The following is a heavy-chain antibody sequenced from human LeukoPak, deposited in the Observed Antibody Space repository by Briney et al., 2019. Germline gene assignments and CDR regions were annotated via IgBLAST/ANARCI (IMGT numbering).Heavy chain of an antibody. Sequence: PGGSLRLSCAASGFSFDDYGMSWVRQATGKGREWVSGINWNGGSTGYAESVKGRFTISRDNAKNSLYLQMNSLRAEDTALYYCARSGWLRHPFDYWGQGTLVTVSS. D-gene: IGHD5-12*01. CDR2: INWNGGST. CDR1: GFSFDDYG. V-gene: IGHV3-20*04. CDR3: ARSGWLRHPFDY. J-gene: IGHJ4*02.